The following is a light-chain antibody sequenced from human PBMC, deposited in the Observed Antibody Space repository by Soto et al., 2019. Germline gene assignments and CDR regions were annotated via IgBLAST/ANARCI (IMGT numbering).Light chain of an antibody. Sequence: EIVLTQSPATLSLSPGERATLSCRASQSVSSYLAWYQQKPGQAPRLLIYGASTRATGVPARFSGSGSGTDFTLTISSLQPEDFATYYCQQANSFSETLGKGTKVEIK. CDR2: GAS. CDR3: QQANSFSET. CDR1: QSVSSY. V-gene: IGKV3-11*01. J-gene: IGKJ1*01.